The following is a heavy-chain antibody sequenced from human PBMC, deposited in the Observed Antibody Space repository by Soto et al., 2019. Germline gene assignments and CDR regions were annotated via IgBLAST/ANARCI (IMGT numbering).Heavy chain of an antibody. CDR2: IYPGDSDT. D-gene: IGHD6-13*01. J-gene: IGHJ4*02. V-gene: IGHV5-51*01. CDR3: ARREAAAGNGPYFDY. CDR1: GYSFTSYW. Sequence: GESLKISCKGSGYSFTSYWIGWVRQMPGKGLEWMGIIYPGDSDTRYSPSFQGQVTISADKSISTAYLQWSSLKASDTAMYYCARREAAAGNGPYFDYWGQGTLVTVSS.